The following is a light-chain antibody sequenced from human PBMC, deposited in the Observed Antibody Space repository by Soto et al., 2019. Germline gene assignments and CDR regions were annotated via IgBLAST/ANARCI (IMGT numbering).Light chain of an antibody. CDR3: QKYSSVPV. J-gene: IGKJ3*01. Sequence: DIQMTQSPTSLSASVGDRVTITCRASQGIRNFVAWYQQKPGKAPKLLIYAASTLQSGVPSRFSGSGSGTDFTLTISSLQPEDVATYSGQKYSSVPVFGPGTKVEIK. CDR2: AAS. CDR1: QGIRNF. V-gene: IGKV1-27*01.